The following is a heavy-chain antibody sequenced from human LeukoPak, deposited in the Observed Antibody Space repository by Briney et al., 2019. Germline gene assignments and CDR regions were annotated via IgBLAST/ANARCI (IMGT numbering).Heavy chain of an antibody. CDR1: GYTFTNYG. D-gene: IGHD6-19*01. CDR3: ARGGSGWSFDY. Sequence: ASVTVSFKASGYTFTNYGISWVRQAPGQGLEWMGWISVYRGNTDYAQNLQGRVTMTTDTSTSTAYMELRSLKSDDTAVYYCARGGSGWSFDYWGQGTLVTVSS. J-gene: IGHJ4*02. V-gene: IGHV1-18*01. CDR2: ISVYRGNT.